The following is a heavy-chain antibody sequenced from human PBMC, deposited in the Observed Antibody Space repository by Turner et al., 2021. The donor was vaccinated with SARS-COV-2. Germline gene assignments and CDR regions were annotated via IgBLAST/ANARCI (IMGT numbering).Heavy chain of an antibody. Sequence: QVTLRESGPALVKPTQTLTLTCPFSGFSLSTSGMCVSWIRQPPGKALEWLARIDWGDDKYYSTSLKTRVTISKDTSKNQVVLTMTNMNPVDTATYYCARIPPTLAIDYWGQGTLVTVSS. V-gene: IGHV2-70*15. D-gene: IGHD1-1*01. CDR2: IDWGDDK. J-gene: IGHJ4*02. CDR1: GFSLSTSGMC. CDR3: ARIPPTLAIDY.